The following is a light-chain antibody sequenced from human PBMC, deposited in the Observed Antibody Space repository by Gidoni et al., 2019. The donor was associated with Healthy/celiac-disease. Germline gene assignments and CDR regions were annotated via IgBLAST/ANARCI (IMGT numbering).Light chain of an antibody. CDR2: KAS. J-gene: IGKJ4*01. V-gene: IGKV1-5*03. Sequence: DIQMTQSPSTLSASVGDRVTITCRASQSISSWLAWYQQKPGKAPKLLIYKASSLESGVPSRFSGSGSGTEFTLTISSLQPDDFATYYCQQYNSYSRTFGGXTKVEIK. CDR3: QQYNSYSRT. CDR1: QSISSW.